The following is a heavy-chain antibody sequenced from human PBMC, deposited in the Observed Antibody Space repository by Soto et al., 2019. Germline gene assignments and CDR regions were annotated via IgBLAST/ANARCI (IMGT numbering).Heavy chain of an antibody. V-gene: IGHV4-34*02. D-gene: IGHD3-10*02. J-gene: IGHJ4*02. CDR3: ARGGKSVMFMQGYYFDY. CDR2: ITHSGSP. Sequence: QVQLQQWGAGLLKPSETLSLTCGVYGGSFSPYYWSWIRQPPGKGLEWIGEITHSGSPNYNQSLKGRVTISVDTSKNQFSLKFTSVTAADTAVYYCARGGKSVMFMQGYYFDYWGQGTLVTVSS. CDR1: GGSFSPYY.